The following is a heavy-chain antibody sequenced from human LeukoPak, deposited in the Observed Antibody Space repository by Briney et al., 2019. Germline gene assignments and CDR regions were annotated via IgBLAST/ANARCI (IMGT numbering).Heavy chain of an antibody. Sequence: ASVKVSCKASGYTFTSYYMHWVRQAPGQGLEWMGIINPSGGSTNYAQKFQDRVTMTRDTSTTTVYMELSSLRSEDTAVYYCARDGGYCSSTSCYALYWGQGTLVTVSS. J-gene: IGHJ4*02. CDR1: GYTFTSYY. CDR3: ARDGGYCSSTSCYALY. CDR2: INPSGGST. V-gene: IGHV1-46*01. D-gene: IGHD2-2*01.